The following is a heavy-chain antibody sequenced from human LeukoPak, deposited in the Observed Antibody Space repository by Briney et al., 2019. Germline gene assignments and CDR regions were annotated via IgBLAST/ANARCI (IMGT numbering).Heavy chain of an antibody. J-gene: IGHJ6*02. CDR3: AKDTPLFYHYFGIDV. V-gene: IGHV3-43*02. CDR2: ISGDGTIT. Sequence: GALRLSCAASGLNFDAYAMHWVRQAPGKGLEWVSLISGDGTITYYADSVTGRFTISIDNCKNSLFLEMNSLRSEDTALYYCAKDTPLFYHYFGIDVWGQGTTVTVSS. CDR1: GLNFDAYA.